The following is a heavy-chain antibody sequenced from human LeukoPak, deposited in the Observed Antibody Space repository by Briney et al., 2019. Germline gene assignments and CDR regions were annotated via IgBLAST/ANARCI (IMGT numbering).Heavy chain of an antibody. Sequence: PGGSLRLSCAASGFTFSNYGMHWVRQAPGKGLEWVAFIRYDGSNKYYADSVKGRFTISRDNSKNTLYLQMNTLRAEDTAVYYCAADAFDIWGQGTMVTVSS. CDR1: GFTFSNYG. CDR3: AADAFDI. CDR2: IRYDGSNK. V-gene: IGHV3-30*02. J-gene: IGHJ3*02.